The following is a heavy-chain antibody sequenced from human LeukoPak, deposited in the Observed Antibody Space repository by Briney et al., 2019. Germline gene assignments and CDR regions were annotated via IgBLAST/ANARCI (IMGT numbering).Heavy chain of an antibody. J-gene: IGHJ4*02. CDR1: GFTFTSYG. CDR2: IWYDGSNK. V-gene: IGHV3-33*01. D-gene: IGHD3-10*01. Sequence: GGSLRLSCAPPGFTFTSYGMHWVRQAPGKGLEWVAVIWYDGSNKYYADSVKGRFTISRDNSKNTLYLQMNSLRAEDTAVYYCARDRYGSGTIDYWGEGTLVTVSS. CDR3: ARDRYGSGTIDY.